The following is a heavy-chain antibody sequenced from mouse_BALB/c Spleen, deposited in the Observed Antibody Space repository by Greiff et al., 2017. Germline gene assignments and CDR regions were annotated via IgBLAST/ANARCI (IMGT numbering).Heavy chain of an antibody. J-gene: IGHJ4*01. CDR2: ISYDGSN. Sequence: EVQLVESGPGLVKPSQSLSLTCSVTGYSITSGYYWNWIRQFPGNKLEWMGYISYDGSNNYNPSLKNRISITRDTSKNQFFLKLNSVTTEDTATYYCARADGYLYYYAMDYWGQGTSVTVSS. CDR1: GYSITSGYY. V-gene: IGHV3-6*02. CDR3: ARADGYLYYYAMDY. D-gene: IGHD1-2*01.